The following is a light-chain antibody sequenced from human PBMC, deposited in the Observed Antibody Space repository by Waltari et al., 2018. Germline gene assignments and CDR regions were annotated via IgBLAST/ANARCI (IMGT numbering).Light chain of an antibody. CDR2: GKN. Sequence: SSEVTQDPAVSVALGQTVRITCQGGSLSGSYAGWFQQKAGQAPVLVIYGKNSRPSGIPDRFSSSNSGNTASLTITGTQAEDEADYYCSSRDGSGNHVVFGGGTRLTVL. CDR3: SSRDGSGNHVV. CDR1: SLSGSY. J-gene: IGLJ2*01. V-gene: IGLV3-19*01.